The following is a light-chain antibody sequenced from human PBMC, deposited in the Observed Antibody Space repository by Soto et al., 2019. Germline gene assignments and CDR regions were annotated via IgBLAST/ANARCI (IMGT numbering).Light chain of an antibody. V-gene: IGKV1-39*01. CDR1: QRISSY. CDR3: QHTYSVPPT. Sequence: DIQMTQSPSSLSASVGDRVTITCRASQRISSYLIWYQQRPGKAPNLLIYAASTLQSGVPSRFSGGGSGTDFTLTISSLQPEDFATYYCQHTYSVPPTFGGGTKVEI. J-gene: IGKJ4*01. CDR2: AAS.